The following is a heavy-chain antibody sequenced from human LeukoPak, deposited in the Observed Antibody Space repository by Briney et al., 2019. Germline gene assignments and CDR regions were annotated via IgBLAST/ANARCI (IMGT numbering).Heavy chain of an antibody. D-gene: IGHD6-19*01. V-gene: IGHV3-30*14. J-gene: IGHJ4*02. Sequence: GGSLRLSCVASGFTFSSYAMHWVRQAPGKGLEWVAVISYDGSKKYYADSVKGRFTISRDNSKNTLYLQMNSLRAEDTAVYYCARENKAVAAHYFDYWGQGTLVTVSS. CDR1: GFTFSSYA. CDR3: ARENKAVAAHYFDY. CDR2: ISYDGSKK.